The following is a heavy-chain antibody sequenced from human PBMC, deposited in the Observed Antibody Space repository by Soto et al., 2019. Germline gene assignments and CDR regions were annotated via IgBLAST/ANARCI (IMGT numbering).Heavy chain of an antibody. CDR2: ISGSGVNT. CDR1: GYNFSSYA. J-gene: IGHJ4*02. Sequence: EVQLLESGGGLVQPGGSLRLSCAASGYNFSSYAMNWVRQAPGKGLEWVSVISGSGVNTHYADSVKGRFTISRDNSKNTLYLQINSLRAEDTAVYYCAKVGSGSYSAHSWGQGTLVTVSS. V-gene: IGHV3-23*01. D-gene: IGHD3-10*01. CDR3: AKVGSGSYSAHS.